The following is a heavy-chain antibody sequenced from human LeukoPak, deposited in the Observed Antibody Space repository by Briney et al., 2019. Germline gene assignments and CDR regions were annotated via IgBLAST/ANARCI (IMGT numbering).Heavy chain of an antibody. CDR3: ARGGQLVALNYYYYCTMDV. CDR1: GGSINSGTYY. J-gene: IGHJ6*02. CDR2: MYTSGST. D-gene: IGHD6-6*01. Sequence: SQTLSLTCTVSGGSINSGTYYWTWIRQPAGKGLEWIGRMYTSGSTNYNPSLKGRVTMSVDTSKNQFSLKLSSVTAADTAVYYCARGGQLVALNYYYYCTMDVWGQGTTVTVSS. V-gene: IGHV4-61*02.